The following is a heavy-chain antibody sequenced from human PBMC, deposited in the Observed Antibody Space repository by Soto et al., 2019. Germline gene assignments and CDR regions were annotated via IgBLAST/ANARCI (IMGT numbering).Heavy chain of an antibody. CDR2: ISSSSSYI. J-gene: IGHJ4*02. CDR1: GFTFSSST. V-gene: IGHV3-21*01. D-gene: IGHD3-10*01. CDR3: QRDLGEMYTI. Sequence: EVQLVESGGGLVKPGGSLRLSCAGSGFTFSSSTMTWVRQAPGKGLEWVSSISSSSSYIYQPDSLKGRFTISRDNAKKSVFLEMSSLRAEDTAVYYCQRDLGEMYTIWGKGALISVYS.